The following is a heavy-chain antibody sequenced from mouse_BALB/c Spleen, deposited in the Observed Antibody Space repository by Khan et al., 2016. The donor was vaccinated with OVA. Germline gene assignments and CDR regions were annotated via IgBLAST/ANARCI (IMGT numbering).Heavy chain of an antibody. CDR3: ARARIDY. V-gene: IGHV1-7*01. D-gene: IGHD1-2*01. Sequence: QVQLKQSGAELAKPGASVKLSCKASGYTFSNYWIHWVKQRLGQGLEWIGYINPSSGYTYYNQTFNDKATLTTDKSYSTAYLQLSSLTAEDSSVYYGARARIDYWGQGTTLTVSS. CDR1: GYTFSNYW. J-gene: IGHJ2*01. CDR2: INPSSGYT.